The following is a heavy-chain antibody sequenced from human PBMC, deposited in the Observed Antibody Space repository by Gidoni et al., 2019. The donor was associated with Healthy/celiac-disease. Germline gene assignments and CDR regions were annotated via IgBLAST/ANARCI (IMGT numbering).Heavy chain of an antibody. Sequence: EVQLVESGGGLVQPGGSLRLSCAASGFTVSSNYMSWVRRAPGKGLEWVSVIYSGGSTYYADSVKGRFTISRDNSKNTLYLQMNSLRAEDTAVYYCARDGVGYDYVWGSYRYSDYWGQGTLVTVSS. J-gene: IGHJ4*02. V-gene: IGHV3-66*01. CDR1: GFTVSSNY. CDR3: ARDGVGYDYVWGSYRYSDY. CDR2: IYSGGST. D-gene: IGHD3-16*02.